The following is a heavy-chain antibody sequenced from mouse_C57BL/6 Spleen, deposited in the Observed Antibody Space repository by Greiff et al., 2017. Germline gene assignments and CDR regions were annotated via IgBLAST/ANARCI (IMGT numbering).Heavy chain of an antibody. CDR2: IYPGDGDT. Sequence: VQLQQSGPELVKPGASVKISCKASGYAFSSSWMNWVKQRPGKGLEWIGRIYPGDGDTNYNGKFKGKATLTADKSSSTAYMQLSSLTSEDSAVYVCANLNWDWFAYWGQGTLVTVSA. V-gene: IGHV1-82*01. D-gene: IGHD4-1*01. CDR3: ANLNWDWFAY. J-gene: IGHJ3*01. CDR1: GYAFSSSW.